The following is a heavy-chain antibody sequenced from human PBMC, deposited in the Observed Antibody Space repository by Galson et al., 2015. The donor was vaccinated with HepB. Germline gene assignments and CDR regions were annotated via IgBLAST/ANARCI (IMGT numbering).Heavy chain of an antibody. J-gene: IGHJ4*02. Sequence: SLRLSCAASGFTFSNYGMHWVRQAPGKGLEWVAVISYDGSNKYYADSVKGRFTNSRDNSKNTLYLQMNSLRAEDTALYYCAKDPYLYSALAGTMAGFDYWGQGTLVTVSS. CDR2: ISYDGSNK. V-gene: IGHV3-30*18. D-gene: IGHD6-19*01. CDR3: AKDPYLYSALAGTMAGFDY. CDR1: GFTFSNYG.